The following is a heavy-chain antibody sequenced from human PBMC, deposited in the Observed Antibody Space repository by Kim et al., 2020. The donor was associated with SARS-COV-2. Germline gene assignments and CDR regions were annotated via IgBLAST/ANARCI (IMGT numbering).Heavy chain of an antibody. CDR2: ILYDEKSE. J-gene: IGHJ3*02. CDR1: GFIFSAFG. D-gene: IGHD2-2*01. Sequence: GGSLRLSCAASGFIFSAFGMHWVRQAPGKGLEWVAVILYDEKSEYYADSVKGRFTISRDNSKGTVSLQMNSLRAEDTAVCYCARALYYSTADAFDIWGQGTMVTVSS. V-gene: IGHV3-33*01. CDR3: ARALYYSTADAFDI.